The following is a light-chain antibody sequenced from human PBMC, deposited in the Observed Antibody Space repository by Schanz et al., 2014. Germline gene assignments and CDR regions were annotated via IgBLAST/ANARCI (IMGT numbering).Light chain of an antibody. CDR1: SSDVGGYNY. Sequence: QSALTQPRSVSGSPGQSVTISCTGTSSDVGGYNYVSWYQQHPGKAPKLMIYEVSKRPSGVPDRFSGSKSGNTASLTISGLQAEDEADYYCCSYTGSGMLFGGGTKLTVL. CDR3: CSYTGSGML. CDR2: EVS. V-gene: IGLV2-11*01. J-gene: IGLJ2*01.